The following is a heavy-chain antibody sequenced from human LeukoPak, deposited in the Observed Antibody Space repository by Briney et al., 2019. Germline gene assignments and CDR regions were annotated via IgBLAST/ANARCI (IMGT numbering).Heavy chain of an antibody. CDR3: ARGWAAAVYYYMDV. CDR2: INHSGST. V-gene: IGHV4-34*01. J-gene: IGHJ6*03. CDR1: GGSFSGYY. D-gene: IGHD6-13*01. Sequence: PSETLSLTCAVYGGSFSGYYWSWIRQPPGKGREWIGEINHSGSTNYNPSLKSRVTISVDTSKKQFSLKLSSVTAADTAVYYCARGWAAAVYYYMDVWGKGTTVSVSS.